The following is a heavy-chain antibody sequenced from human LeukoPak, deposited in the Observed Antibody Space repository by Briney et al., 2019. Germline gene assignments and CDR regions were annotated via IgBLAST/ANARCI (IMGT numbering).Heavy chain of an antibody. CDR1: GFTFSNYW. CDR3: ARPLMYYYGSETYFWFDP. D-gene: IGHD3-10*01. J-gene: IGHJ5*02. CDR2: INTDGSST. V-gene: IGHV3-74*01. Sequence: GGSLRLSCAASGFTFSNYWMHWVRQAPGKGLVWVSRINTDGSSTSYVDSVKGRFTISRDNAKNSLYLQMNSLRAEDTAVYYCARPLMYYYGSETYFWFDPWGQGTLVTVSS.